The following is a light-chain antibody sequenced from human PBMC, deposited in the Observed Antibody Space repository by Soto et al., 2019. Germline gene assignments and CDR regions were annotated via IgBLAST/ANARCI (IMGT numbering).Light chain of an antibody. Sequence: QFALTQPPSASGSPGQSVTISCTGTSSDVGAYKYVSWYQQYQGKAPKLMIYEVTKRPSGAPDRFSGSKSGNTASLTVSGLQAEDEADYYCTSYVGNDIWVFGGGTKLTVL. CDR2: EVT. V-gene: IGLV2-8*01. CDR3: TSYVGNDIWV. CDR1: SSDVGAYKY. J-gene: IGLJ3*02.